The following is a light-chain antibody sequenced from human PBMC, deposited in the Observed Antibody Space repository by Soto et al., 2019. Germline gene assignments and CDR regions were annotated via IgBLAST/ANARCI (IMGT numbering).Light chain of an antibody. CDR2: GAS. V-gene: IGKV3-20*01. J-gene: IGKJ1*01. CDR1: QGVGSNY. Sequence: EIVLTQSPGTLSLSPGERATLSCKASQGVGSNYLAWYQQKPGQAPRPLIYGASSRATGIPDRFSGSGSGAAITLTISTLEPEDFAVYYGQQYGSSPWTFGQGPTVEIK. CDR3: QQYGSSPWT.